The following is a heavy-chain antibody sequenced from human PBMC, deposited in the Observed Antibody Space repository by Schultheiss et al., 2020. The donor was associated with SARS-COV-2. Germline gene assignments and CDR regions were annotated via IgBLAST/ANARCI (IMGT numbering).Heavy chain of an antibody. CDR1: GFTFSSYG. J-gene: IGHJ6*02. D-gene: IGHD5-12*01. Sequence: GGSLRLSSAASGFTFSSYGMHWVRQAPGKGLEWVAVIWYDGSNKYYADSVKGRFTISRDNSKNTLYLQMNSLRAEDTAVYYCARGSGYHSSTYYYGMDVWGQGTTVTVSS. CDR2: IWYDGSNK. V-gene: IGHV3-33*01. CDR3: ARGSGYHSSTYYYGMDV.